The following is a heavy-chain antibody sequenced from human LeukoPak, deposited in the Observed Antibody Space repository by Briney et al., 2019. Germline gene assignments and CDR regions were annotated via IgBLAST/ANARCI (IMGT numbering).Heavy chain of an antibody. CDR1: GFTFSSYG. J-gene: IGHJ4*02. D-gene: IGHD6-6*01. CDR3: AKDKRYSSSGVDY. Sequence: GGSLRLSCAASGFTFSSYGMHWVRQAPGKGLEWVAFIRYDGSNKYYADSVKGRFTISRDNSKNTLYLKMNSLRAEDTAVYYCAKDKRYSSSGVDYWGQGTLVTVSS. CDR2: IRYDGSNK. V-gene: IGHV3-30*02.